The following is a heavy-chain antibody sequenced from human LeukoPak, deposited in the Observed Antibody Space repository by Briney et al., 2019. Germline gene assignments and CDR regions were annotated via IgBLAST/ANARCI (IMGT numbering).Heavy chain of an antibody. D-gene: IGHD1-1*01. CDR3: AKRGNPTVGHHYLDV. Sequence: GGSLRLSRAASGLTFSSSDMSWVRQAPGSGLEWVSSIRHSDSNTYYADSVMGRFTISRDNSKNTLYLQMNSLSAEDTAVYYCAKRGNPTVGHHYLDVWGKGTTVSVSS. CDR1: GLTFSSSD. J-gene: IGHJ6*03. V-gene: IGHV3-23*05. CDR2: IRHSDSNT.